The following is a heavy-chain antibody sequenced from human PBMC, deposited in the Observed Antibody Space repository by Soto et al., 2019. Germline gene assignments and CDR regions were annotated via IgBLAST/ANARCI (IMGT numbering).Heavy chain of an antibody. CDR1: GYTFTSYG. Sequence: QVQLVQSGAEVKKPGASVKVSCKASGYTFTSYGISWVRQAPGQGLEWMGWISAYNGNTNYAQKLQGRVTMTTDTSTSTAYMELRSLRSDDTAVYYCARDGPIAVAGTDYYYYGMDVWGQGTTVTVSS. CDR2: ISAYNGNT. CDR3: ARDGPIAVAGTDYYYYGMDV. D-gene: IGHD6-19*01. J-gene: IGHJ6*02. V-gene: IGHV1-18*01.